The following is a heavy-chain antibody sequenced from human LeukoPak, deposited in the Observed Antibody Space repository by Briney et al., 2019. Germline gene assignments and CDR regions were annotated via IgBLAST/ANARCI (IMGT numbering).Heavy chain of an antibody. CDR3: TRWRSGTSD. D-gene: IGHD4-23*01. J-gene: IGHJ4*02. CDR1: GYTFSDHY. V-gene: IGHV3-72*01. Sequence: GGSLRLSCAASGYTFSDHYIDWVRQAPGKGLEWVGHTRNKANNYATEYAASVKGRFTISRDDSRNSVYLQMNSLKTEDTAVYYCTRWRSGTSDWGQGTLVTVSS. CDR2: TRNKANNYAT.